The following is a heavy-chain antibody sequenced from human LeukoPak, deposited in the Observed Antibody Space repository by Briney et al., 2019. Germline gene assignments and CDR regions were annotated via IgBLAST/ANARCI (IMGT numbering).Heavy chain of an antibody. Sequence: GGSLRLSCAASGFTFSSYGLHWVRQAPGRGLEWVAFIRYDGNNKYYADSVKGRFTISRDNSKNTLYLQMNSLRAEDTAVYYCAKSGGNSAFWDYWGQGTLVTVSS. CDR2: IRYDGNNK. J-gene: IGHJ4*02. CDR1: GFTFSSYG. CDR3: AKSGGNSAFWDY. D-gene: IGHD4-23*01. V-gene: IGHV3-30*02.